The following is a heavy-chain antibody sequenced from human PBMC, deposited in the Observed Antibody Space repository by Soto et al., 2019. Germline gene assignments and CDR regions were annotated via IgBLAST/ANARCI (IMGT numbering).Heavy chain of an antibody. D-gene: IGHD7-27*01. J-gene: IGHJ4*02. CDR3: AHSLIPNWGSRGAFDY. Sequence: QITLKESGPTLVKPTQTLTLTCTFSGFSLSTSGVGVGWIRQPPGKALEWLALIYWDDDKRYSPSLKSRLTITKYPXKXQVVLTMTNMDPVDTATYYCAHSLIPNWGSRGAFDYWGQGTLVTVSS. V-gene: IGHV2-5*02. CDR1: GFSLSTSGVG. CDR2: IYWDDDK.